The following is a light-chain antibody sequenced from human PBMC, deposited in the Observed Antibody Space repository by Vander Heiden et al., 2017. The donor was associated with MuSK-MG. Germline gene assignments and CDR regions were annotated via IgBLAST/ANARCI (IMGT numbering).Light chain of an antibody. V-gene: IGKV1-39*01. CDR1: ESISSY. CDR2: ASS. J-gene: IGKJ2*01. Sequence: DMQTTQSSSSLSPSVGDRVTITFPARESISSYLNWYQYKPGKATELLIYASSSLQWRVPSRLSGSGSGTDFALTISSRQPEHFASYYCQWNYSNPLYTFGQGTKVEIK. CDR3: QWNYSNPLYT.